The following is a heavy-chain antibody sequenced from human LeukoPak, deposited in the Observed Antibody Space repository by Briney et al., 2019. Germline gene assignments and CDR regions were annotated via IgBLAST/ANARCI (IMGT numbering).Heavy chain of an antibody. D-gene: IGHD3-10*01. J-gene: IGHJ5*02. V-gene: IGHV4-59*01. Sequence: SETLSLTCTVSGGSISSYYWSWIRQPPGKGLEWIGYIYYSGSTNYNPSLKSQVTISVDTSKNQFSLKLSSVTAADTAVYYCARYGTGMYNWFDPWGQGTLVTVSS. CDR2: IYYSGST. CDR1: GGSISSYY. CDR3: ARYGTGMYNWFDP.